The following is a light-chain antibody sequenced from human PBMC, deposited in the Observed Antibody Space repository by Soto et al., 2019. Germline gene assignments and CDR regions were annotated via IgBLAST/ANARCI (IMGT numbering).Light chain of an antibody. V-gene: IGKV1-33*01. Sequence: DIQLTQSPSSLSASVGDRVTITCQASPVIYTPLNWFQQVPGKAPKLLISSASHVETGVPSRFSGGGSGTEFTFTISRLQPEDVATYYCQQFDTLPVTFGPGTKLDVK. J-gene: IGKJ3*01. CDR1: PVIYTP. CDR2: SAS. CDR3: QQFDTLPVT.